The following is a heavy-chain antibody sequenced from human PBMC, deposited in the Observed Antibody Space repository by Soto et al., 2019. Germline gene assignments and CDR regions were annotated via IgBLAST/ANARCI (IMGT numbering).Heavy chain of an antibody. CDR1: GYTFTSYY. D-gene: IGHD6-13*01. Sequence: GASVKVSCKASGYTFTSYYMHWVRQAPGQGLEWMGIINPSGGSTSYAQKFQGRVTMTRDTSTSTVYMELSSLRSEDTAVYYCASAPSIAAAGYGMDVWGQGTTVTVSS. CDR2: INPSGGST. J-gene: IGHJ6*02. V-gene: IGHV1-46*01. CDR3: ASAPSIAAAGYGMDV.